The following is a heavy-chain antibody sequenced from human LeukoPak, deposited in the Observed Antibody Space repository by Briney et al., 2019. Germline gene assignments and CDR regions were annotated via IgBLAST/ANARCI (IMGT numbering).Heavy chain of an antibody. CDR2: ISGSGGST. V-gene: IGHV3-23*01. Sequence: GGSLRLSCAASGFTFSSYAMSWVRQAPGKGLEWVSAISGSGGSTYYADSVKGRFTISRDNSKNTLYLQMNSLRVEDTAIYYCAKANWVSNADAVWWGQGTQVTVSS. CDR1: GFTFSSYA. J-gene: IGHJ4*02. CDR3: AKANWVSNADAVW. D-gene: IGHD1-1*01.